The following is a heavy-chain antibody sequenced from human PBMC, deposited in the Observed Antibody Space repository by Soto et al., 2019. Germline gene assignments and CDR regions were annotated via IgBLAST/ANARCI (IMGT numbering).Heavy chain of an antibody. CDR2: VSGYNGDT. Sequence: QGQLEQSGPEVKKPGASVKVSCKASGYTFSRYGISWVRQAPGQGLEWMGWVSGYNGDTKYAQKVQGRVTMTVDTSTYSAYMELRSLTSDDTAKYYCAKNGQPPYYYYGMDVWGQGTTVTVSS. J-gene: IGHJ6*02. D-gene: IGHD2-8*01. V-gene: IGHV1-18*01. CDR3: AKNGQPPYYYYGMDV. CDR1: GYTFSRYG.